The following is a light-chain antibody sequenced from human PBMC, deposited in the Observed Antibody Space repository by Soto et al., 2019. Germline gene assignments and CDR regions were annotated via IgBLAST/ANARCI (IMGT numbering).Light chain of an antibody. V-gene: IGLV1-40*01. CDR1: SSNIGAGYD. CDR3: HSYDSSLSAWV. Sequence: QSVLTQPPSVSGAPGQRVTISCTESSSNIGAGYDVHWYQQLPGTAPKLLIYDNTNRPSGVPDRFSGSKSGTSASLAITGLRAEHEADYYCHSYDSSLSAWVFGGGTKLTVL. CDR2: DNT. J-gene: IGLJ3*02.